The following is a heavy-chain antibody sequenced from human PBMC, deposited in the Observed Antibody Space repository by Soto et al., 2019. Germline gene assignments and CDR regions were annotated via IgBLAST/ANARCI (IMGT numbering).Heavy chain of an antibody. CDR2: ISPYNGKT. CDR1: GYTFTTHG. D-gene: IGHD3-16*02. V-gene: IGHV1-18*04. J-gene: IGHJ4*02. CDR3: ARVDDYFWGSFRP. Sequence: ASVKVSCKASGYTFTTHGISWVRQAPGQGLEWMGWISPYNGKTTYAQKVQGRVTMTTDTSTSTAYMELRGLRSDDTAVYYCARVDDYFWGSFRPWGPGTTVTVYS.